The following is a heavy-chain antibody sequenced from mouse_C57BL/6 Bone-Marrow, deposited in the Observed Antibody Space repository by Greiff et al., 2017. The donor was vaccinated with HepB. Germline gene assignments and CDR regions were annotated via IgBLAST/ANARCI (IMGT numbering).Heavy chain of an antibody. Sequence: VQLQQSGAELVRPVASVKLSCTASGFNIKDDYMHWVKQRPEQGLEWIGWIDPENGDTEYASKFQGKATITADTSSNTAYLQLSSLTSEDTAVYYCTTGLRRRTWFAYWGQGTLVTVSA. CDR1: GFNIKDDY. V-gene: IGHV14-4*01. CDR2: IDPENGDT. J-gene: IGHJ3*01. CDR3: TTGLRRRTWFAY. D-gene: IGHD2-2*01.